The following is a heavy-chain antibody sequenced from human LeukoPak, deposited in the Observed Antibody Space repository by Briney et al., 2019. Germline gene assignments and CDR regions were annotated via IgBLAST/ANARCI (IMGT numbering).Heavy chain of an antibody. CDR3: ARDSDCSSTSCYGLESNWFDP. V-gene: IGHV3-7*01. J-gene: IGHJ5*02. CDR1: GFTFSSYS. D-gene: IGHD2-2*01. CDR2: IKQDGSEK. Sequence: PGGSLRLSCAASGFTFSSYSMNWVRQAPGKGLEWVANIKQDGSEKYYVDSVKGRFTISRDNAKNSLYLQMNSLRAEDTAVYYCARDSDCSSTSCYGLESNWFDPWGQGTLVTVSS.